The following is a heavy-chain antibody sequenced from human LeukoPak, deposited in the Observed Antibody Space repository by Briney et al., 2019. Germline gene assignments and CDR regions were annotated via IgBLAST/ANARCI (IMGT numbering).Heavy chain of an antibody. V-gene: IGHV1-18*01. Sequence: ASVKVSCKASGYTFTSYGISWVRQAPGQGLEWMGWISAYNGNTNYAQKLQGRVTMTTDTSTSTAYMELRSLRSDDTAVYYCARGRGGARAEYYDFWSGYSNYYYGMDVWGQGTTVTVSS. J-gene: IGHJ6*02. CDR1: GYTFTSYG. CDR3: ARGRGGARAEYYDFWSGYSNYYYGMDV. CDR2: ISAYNGNT. D-gene: IGHD3-3*01.